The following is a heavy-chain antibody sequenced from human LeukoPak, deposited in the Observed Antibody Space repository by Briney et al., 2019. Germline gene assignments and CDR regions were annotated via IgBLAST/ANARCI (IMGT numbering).Heavy chain of an antibody. V-gene: IGHV3-23*01. CDR3: ARTVGYYYDSSGYYYFDY. J-gene: IGHJ4*02. D-gene: IGHD3-22*01. CDR1: GFSFSNYA. CDR2: LRGGGET. Sequence: GGSLRLSCAASGFSFSNYAMSWFRQAPARGPEWVSSLRGGGETFYADSVKGRFTHSRDDSRNTVYLQLNNLRAEDTAVYYCARTVGYYYDSSGYYYFDYWGQGTLVTVSS.